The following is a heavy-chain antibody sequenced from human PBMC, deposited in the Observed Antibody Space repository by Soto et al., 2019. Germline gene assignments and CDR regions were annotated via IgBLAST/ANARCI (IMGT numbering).Heavy chain of an antibody. CDR2: INTHNGNT. CDR3: TREGSAPYYYYGMDA. V-gene: IGHV1-18*01. Sequence: ASVKVSCKASGYTFTTYGISWVRQAPGQGLEWLGWINTHNGNTNYAQNLQGRVIMTADTSTSTAYMELRSLRSDDTAIYYCTREGSAPYYYYGMDAWGHGTTVTVS. D-gene: IGHD3-10*01. CDR1: GYTFTTYG. J-gene: IGHJ6*02.